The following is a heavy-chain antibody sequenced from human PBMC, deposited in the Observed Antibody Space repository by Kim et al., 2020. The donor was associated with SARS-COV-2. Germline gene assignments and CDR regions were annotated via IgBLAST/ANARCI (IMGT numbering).Heavy chain of an antibody. CDR3: AKDLLYVPGRGYFDS. D-gene: IGHD3-10*01. J-gene: IGHJ4*02. V-gene: IGHV3-23*01. Sequence: DSIRGSFTISRDNSQNTLFLQMDSLRVDDTAVYYCAKDLLYVPGRGYFDSWGQGVVVTVSS.